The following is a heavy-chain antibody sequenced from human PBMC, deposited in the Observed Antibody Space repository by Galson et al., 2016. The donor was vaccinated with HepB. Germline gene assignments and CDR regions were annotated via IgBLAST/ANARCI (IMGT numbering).Heavy chain of an antibody. CDR2: IYWDDDT. Sequence: PALVKPTQTLTPTRTFSGFSLSTSAVGVGWIRQPPGKALEWLALIYWDDDTRYSPSLKSRLTITKDTSKNQVDLIMTNMDPVDTATYYCAHSDGAAAGTETFDYWGQGTLVTVSS. J-gene: IGHJ4*02. V-gene: IGHV2-5*02. CDR3: AHSDGAAAGTETFDY. D-gene: IGHD6-13*01. CDR1: GFSLSTSAVG.